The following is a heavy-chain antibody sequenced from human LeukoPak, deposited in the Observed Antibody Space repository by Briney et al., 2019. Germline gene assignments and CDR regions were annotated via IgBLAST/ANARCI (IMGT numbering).Heavy chain of an antibody. CDR3: ARGRIVVVPWFDP. D-gene: IGHD2-2*01. Sequence: GASVKVSCKASGYTFTGYYMHWVRQAPGQGLEWMGWINPNSGATNYAQKFQGRVTMTRDTSISTAYMELSRLRSDDTAVYYCARGRIVVVPWFDPWGQGTLVTVSS. CDR2: INPNSGAT. J-gene: IGHJ5*02. CDR1: GYTFTGYY. V-gene: IGHV1-2*02.